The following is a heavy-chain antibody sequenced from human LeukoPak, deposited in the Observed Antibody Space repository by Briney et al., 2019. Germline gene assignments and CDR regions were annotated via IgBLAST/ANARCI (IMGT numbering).Heavy chain of an antibody. D-gene: IGHD2-2*01. V-gene: IGHV3-21*01. CDR1: GFTFSSYS. CDR2: ISSSSSYI. CDR3: ARDSTRGPYYYFLRMDG. J-gene: IGHJ6*01. Sequence: GGSLRLSCAASGFTFSSYSMNWVRQAPGKGLEWVSSISSSSSYIYYADSVKGRFTISRDNAKNSLYLQMNSLRAEDTAVYYCARDSTRGPYYYFLRMDGWGKGTTVTVSS.